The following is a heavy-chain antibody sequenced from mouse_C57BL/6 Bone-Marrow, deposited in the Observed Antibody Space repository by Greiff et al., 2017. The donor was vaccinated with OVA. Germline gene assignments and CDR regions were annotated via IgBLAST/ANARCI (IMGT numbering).Heavy chain of an antibody. CDR1: GYTFTSSW. CDR3: ARLGSSYGLDY. Sequence: QVQLQQPGAELVKPGASVKLSCKASGYTFTSSWMHWVKQRPGRGLEWIGRIDPNSGGTKYNEKFKSKATLNVDKPSRTAYMQRSSLTSVDSSVYDGARLGSSYGLDYWGQGTTLTVSS. J-gene: IGHJ2*01. D-gene: IGHD1-1*01. CDR2: IDPNSGGT. V-gene: IGHV1-72*01.